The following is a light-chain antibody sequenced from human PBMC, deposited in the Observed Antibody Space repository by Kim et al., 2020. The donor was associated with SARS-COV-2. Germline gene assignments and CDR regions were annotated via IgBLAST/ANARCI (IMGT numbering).Light chain of an antibody. Sequence: GQRVTISCSGSSSNIGSNYVSWYQQLPGTAPKLLICRNNQRPSGVPDRFSGSKSGTSASLAISGLRSEDEADYYCAIWDDSLSGVVFGGGTQLTVL. V-gene: IGLV1-47*01. CDR1: SSNIGSNY. CDR2: RNN. CDR3: AIWDDSLSGVV. J-gene: IGLJ2*01.